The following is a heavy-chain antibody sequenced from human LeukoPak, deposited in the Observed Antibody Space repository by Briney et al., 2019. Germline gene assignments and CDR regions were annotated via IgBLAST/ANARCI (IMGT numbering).Heavy chain of an antibody. Sequence: PGGSLRLSCAASGFTFSNFEMHWVRQAPGKGLEWVAVLSYDGSNEYYGDSVKGRFTISRDNSKNTLYLQMNSLRAEDTAVYYCAKSGSTYCSGGSCYSNWFDPWGQGTLVTVSS. V-gene: IGHV3-30*18. J-gene: IGHJ5*02. D-gene: IGHD2-15*01. CDR2: LSYDGSNE. CDR3: AKSGSTYCSGGSCYSNWFDP. CDR1: GFTFSNFE.